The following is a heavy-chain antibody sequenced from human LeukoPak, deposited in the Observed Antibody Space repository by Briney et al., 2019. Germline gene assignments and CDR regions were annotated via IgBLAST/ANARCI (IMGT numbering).Heavy chain of an antibody. V-gene: IGHV3-21*01. Sequence: GGSLRLSCAASGFTLSSYRMNWVRQVPGKGLEWVSSISSSSSYIYYADSVKGRFTISRDNAKNSLYLQMISLRAEDMAVYYCARDLWGTTVTTDYFDSWGQGTRVAVSP. CDR2: ISSSSSYI. J-gene: IGHJ4*02. CDR1: GFTLSSYR. CDR3: ARDLWGTTVTTDYFDS. D-gene: IGHD4-17*01.